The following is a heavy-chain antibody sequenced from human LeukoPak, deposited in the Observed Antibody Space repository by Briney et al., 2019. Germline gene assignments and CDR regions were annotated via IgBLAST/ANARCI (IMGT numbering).Heavy chain of an antibody. V-gene: IGHV1-2*02. D-gene: IGHD1-26*01. CDR1: GYTFTDYY. CDR3: ARQSGTYRGLDY. Sequence: ASVKVSCKASGYTFTDYYIHWVRQAPGHGLEWLGWMNVKTGATSSAQRFPGRFTMTRGTSIGTASMEVSSLTSDYTAVYYCARQSGTYRGLDYWGQGTLVTVSS. CDR2: MNVKTGAT. J-gene: IGHJ4*02.